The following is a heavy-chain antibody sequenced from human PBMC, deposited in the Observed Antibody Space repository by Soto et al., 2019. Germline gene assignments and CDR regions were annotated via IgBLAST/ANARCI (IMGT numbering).Heavy chain of an antibody. CDR3: ARDSDFWSGPNFDY. CDR2: ISAYNGNT. J-gene: IGHJ4*02. D-gene: IGHD3-3*01. Sequence: ASVKVSSKALGNTITYRYLHWVRQAPGQGLEWMGWISAYNGNTNYAQKLQGRVTMTTDTSTSTAYMELRSLRSDNTAVYYCARDSDFWSGPNFDYWGQGTLVTVSS. CDR1: GNTITYRY. V-gene: IGHV1-18*04.